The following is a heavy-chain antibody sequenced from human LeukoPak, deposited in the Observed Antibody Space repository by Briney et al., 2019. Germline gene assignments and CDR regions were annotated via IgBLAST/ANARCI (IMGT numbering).Heavy chain of an antibody. J-gene: IGHJ6*02. Sequence: PGESLKISCKGSGYSFTSYWIGWVRQMPGKGLEWMGIIYPGDSDTRYSPSFQGQVTISADKSISTAYLQWSSLKASDTAMYYCARQYSGSYYYYYGMDVWGQGTTVTVSS. D-gene: IGHD1-26*01. CDR3: ARQYSGSYYYYYGMDV. V-gene: IGHV5-51*01. CDR2: IYPGDSDT. CDR1: GYSFTSYW.